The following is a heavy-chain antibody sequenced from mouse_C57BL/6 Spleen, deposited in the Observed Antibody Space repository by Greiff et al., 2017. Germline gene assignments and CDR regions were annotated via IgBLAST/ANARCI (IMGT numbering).Heavy chain of an antibody. J-gene: IGHJ4*01. CDR2: IHPSDSDT. D-gene: IGHD3-2*02. CDR1: GYTFTSYW. CDR3: AMGTAQANYYAMDD. V-gene: IGHV1-74*01. Sequence: QVQLQQPGAELVKPGASVKVSCKASGYTFTSYWMPWVKQRPGQGLEWIGRIHPSDSDTNYNHKFKGKATLTVDKSSSTAYMQLSSLTSEDSAVYYCAMGTAQANYYAMDDWGQGTSVTVSS.